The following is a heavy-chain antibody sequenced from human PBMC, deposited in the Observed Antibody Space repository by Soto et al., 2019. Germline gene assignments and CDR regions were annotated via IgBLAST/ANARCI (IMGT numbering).Heavy chain of an antibody. V-gene: IGHV1-45*02. CDR2: ITPFSGDV. Sequence: GASVKVSCKALGNTFTYRYLHWVRQAPGQTLDWMGWITPFSGDVHYAQKFQERVTITRDRSINTAYMQMSSLRSEDTAMYFCAGGGAGSGPFTWELPDHWGQGTLVTVSS. CDR3: AGGGAGSGPFTWELPDH. CDR1: GNTFTYRY. D-gene: IGHD1-26*01. J-gene: IGHJ4*02.